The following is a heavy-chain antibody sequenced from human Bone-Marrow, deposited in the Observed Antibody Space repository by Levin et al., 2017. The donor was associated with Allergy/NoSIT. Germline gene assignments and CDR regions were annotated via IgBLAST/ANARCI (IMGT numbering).Heavy chain of an antibody. Sequence: LGESLKISCQVSGYTLTELSMHWVRQAPGKGLEWMGGFDPEDGETIYAQKFQGRVTMTEDTSTDTAYMELSSLRSEDTAVYYCATRPPTVTTFLVSRRSQNYYMDVWGKGTTVTVSS. D-gene: IGHD4-17*01. V-gene: IGHV1-24*01. J-gene: IGHJ6*03. CDR2: FDPEDGET. CDR1: GYTLTELS. CDR3: ATRPPTVTTFLVSRRSQNYYMDV.